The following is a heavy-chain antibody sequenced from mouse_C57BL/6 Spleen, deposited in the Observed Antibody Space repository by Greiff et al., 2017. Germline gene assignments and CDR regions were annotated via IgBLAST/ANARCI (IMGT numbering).Heavy chain of an antibody. CDR2: IYPGDGDT. CDR3: ARSHYYGSSPHYFDY. CDR1: GYAFSSYW. J-gene: IGHJ2*01. D-gene: IGHD1-1*01. V-gene: IGHV1-80*01. Sequence: VQLQQSGAELVKPGASVKISCKASGYAFSSYWMNWVKQRPGKGLEWIGQIYPGDGDTNYNGKFKGKATLTADKSSSTAYMQLSSLTSEDSAVYFCARSHYYGSSPHYFDYWGQGTTLTVSS.